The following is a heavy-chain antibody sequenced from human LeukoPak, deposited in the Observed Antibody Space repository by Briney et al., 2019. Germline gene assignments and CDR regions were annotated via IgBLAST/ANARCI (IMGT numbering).Heavy chain of an antibody. CDR1: GFTFSDYY. J-gene: IGHJ6*03. D-gene: IGHD3-10*01. CDR3: ARVTSLITMVRGADYYYYYMDV. CDR2: ISSSGSTI. Sequence: GGSLRLSCAASGFTFSDYYMSWIRQAPGKGLEWVSYISSSGSTIYYADSVRGRFTISRDNAKNSLYLQMNSLRAEDTAVYYCARVTSLITMVRGADYYYYYMDVWGKGTTVTVSS. V-gene: IGHV3-11*04.